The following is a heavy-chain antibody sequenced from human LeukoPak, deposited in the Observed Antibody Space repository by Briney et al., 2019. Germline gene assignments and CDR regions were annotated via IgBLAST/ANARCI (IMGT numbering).Heavy chain of an antibody. D-gene: IGHD3-9*01. Sequence: GGSLRLSCAASGFTFSSYGMHWVRQAPGEGLEWVAVIWYDGSNKYYADSVKGRFTISRDNSKNTLYLQMNSLRAEDTAVYYCAKENDILTGYPDYWGQGTLVTVSS. CDR3: AKENDILTGYPDY. J-gene: IGHJ4*02. CDR2: IWYDGSNK. CDR1: GFTFSSYG. V-gene: IGHV3-33*06.